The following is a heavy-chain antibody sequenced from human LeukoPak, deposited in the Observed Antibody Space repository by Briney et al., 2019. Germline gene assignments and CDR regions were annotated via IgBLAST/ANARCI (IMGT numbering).Heavy chain of an antibody. D-gene: IGHD6-13*01. Sequence: SETLSLTCAVYGGSFSGYYWSWIRQPPGKGLEWIGEINHSGSTNYNPSLKSRVTISVDTSKNQFSLKLSSVTAADTAVYYCARAIAAAGGADYWGQGTLVTVSS. V-gene: IGHV4-34*01. J-gene: IGHJ4*02. CDR2: INHSGST. CDR3: ARAIAAAGGADY. CDR1: GGSFSGYY.